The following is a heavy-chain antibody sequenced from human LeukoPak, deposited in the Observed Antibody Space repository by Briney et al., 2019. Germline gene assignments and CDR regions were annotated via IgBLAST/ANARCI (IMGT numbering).Heavy chain of an antibody. CDR2: INPNSGGT. D-gene: IGHD7-27*01. CDR1: GYTFTGYY. CDR3: ARDPEANWAFFDH. Sequence: GASVKVSCKASGYTFTGYYMHWVRQAPGQGLEWMGWINPNSGGTNYAQKFQGRVTMTRDTSISTAYMEVSSLRSADTALYYCARDPEANWAFFDHWGQGTLVTVSA. J-gene: IGHJ4*02. V-gene: IGHV1-2*02.